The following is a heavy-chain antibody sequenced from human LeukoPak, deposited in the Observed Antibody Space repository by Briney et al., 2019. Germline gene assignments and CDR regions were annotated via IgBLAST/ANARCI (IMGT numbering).Heavy chain of an antibody. V-gene: IGHV1-69*05. D-gene: IGHD1-20*01. Sequence: SVTVSFTGSGVTFSSYAISWVRQAPGQGLEWIGGLRPVFGPINSAQKFQDRVTLTKDDSTTTAYMELRSLRSEDTAVYYCATNPMTGYHLGDHFYYYMAVWGKGTTVTVS. CDR1: GVTFSSYA. CDR3: ATNPMTGYHLGDHFYYYMAV. CDR2: LRPVFGPI. J-gene: IGHJ6*03.